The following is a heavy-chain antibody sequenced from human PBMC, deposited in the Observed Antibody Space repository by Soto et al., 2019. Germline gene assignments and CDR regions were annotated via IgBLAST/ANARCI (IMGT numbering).Heavy chain of an antibody. D-gene: IGHD3-9*01. CDR2: IYYSGST. CDR1: GRSISTSRYY. J-gene: IGHJ4*02. CDR3: ARTDILTGYPYYYFDY. V-gene: IGHV4-39*01. Sequence: SASLTQSYIIFGRSISTSRYYGGWIRQPPGKGLEWIGSIYYSGSTYYNPSLKSRVIMSVDTSKNQFSLKLSSVTAADTAVYYCARTDILTGYPYYYFDYWGQG.